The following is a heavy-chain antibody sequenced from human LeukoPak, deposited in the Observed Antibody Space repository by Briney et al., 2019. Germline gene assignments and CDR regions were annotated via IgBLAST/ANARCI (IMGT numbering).Heavy chain of an antibody. CDR1: GFTFSIYA. CDR3: AKTVLRYFDWLLGD. CDR2: ISGGGGRT. J-gene: IGHJ4*02. D-gene: IGHD3-9*01. V-gene: IGHV3-23*01. Sequence: GGYLRLSCAASGFTFSIYAMSRVRQAPGKGLEWVSGISGGGGRTYYADSVKGRFTISRDNSKNTLYLQMNSLRAEDTAVYYCAKTVLRYFDWLLGDWGQGTLVTVSS.